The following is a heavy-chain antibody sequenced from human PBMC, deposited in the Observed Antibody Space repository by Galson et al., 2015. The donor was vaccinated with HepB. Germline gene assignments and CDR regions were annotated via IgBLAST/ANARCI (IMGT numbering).Heavy chain of an antibody. Sequence: SLRLSCAASGFIFSSYDMNWVRQAPGKGLEWVAAIWYDGSYKDYADSVRGRFTISRDNSKNTVYLQMNGLRAEDTAVYYCARDREAFSMIVVVPPNAFDMWGQGTMVAVSS. D-gene: IGHD3-22*01. CDR1: GFIFSSYD. V-gene: IGHV3-33*01. J-gene: IGHJ3*02. CDR2: IWYDGSYK. CDR3: ARDREAFSMIVVVPPNAFDM.